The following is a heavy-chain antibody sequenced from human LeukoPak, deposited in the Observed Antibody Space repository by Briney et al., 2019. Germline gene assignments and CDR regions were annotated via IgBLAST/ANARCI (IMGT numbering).Heavy chain of an antibody. J-gene: IGHJ4*02. CDR3: ARESPHFTAYLDS. V-gene: IGHV1-2*02. Sequence: ASVKVSCKASGYTFTGYYMHWVRQAPGQGLEWIGWINPNSGGTNYAQKFQGRVTMTRDTSIGTAYMELSRLRSDDTAVYYCARESPHFTAYLDSWGQGTLVTVSS. D-gene: IGHD3-3*02. CDR2: INPNSGGT. CDR1: GYTFTGYY.